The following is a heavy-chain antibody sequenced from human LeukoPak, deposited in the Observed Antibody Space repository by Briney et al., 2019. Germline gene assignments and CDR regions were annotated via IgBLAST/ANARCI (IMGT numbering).Heavy chain of an antibody. CDR3: ARVRYGSGSYSAFDY. J-gene: IGHJ4*02. CDR1: RFTISKYW. D-gene: IGHD3-10*01. Sequence: GGSLRLSCVGSRFTISKYWMHWVRQAPGTGLVWVSRIHPDGSITTYADSVKGRFTISRDNAKNSLYLQMNSLRAEDTAVYYCARVRYGSGSYSAFDYWGQGTLVTVSS. CDR2: IHPDGSIT. V-gene: IGHV3-74*03.